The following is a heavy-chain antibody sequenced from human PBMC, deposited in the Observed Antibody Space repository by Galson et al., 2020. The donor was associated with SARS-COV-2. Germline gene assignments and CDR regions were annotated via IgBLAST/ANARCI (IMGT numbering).Heavy chain of an antibody. V-gene: IGHV3-9*01. CDR3: AKDIPLYGSGSYNIFDY. Sequence: ISCAASGFTFDDYAMHWVRQAPGKGLEWVSGISWNSGSIGYADSVKGRFTISRDNAKNSLYLQMNSLRAEDTALYYCAKDIPLYGSGSYNIFDYWGQGTLVTVSS. CDR1: GFTFDDYA. J-gene: IGHJ4*02. CDR2: ISWNSGSI. D-gene: IGHD3-10*01.